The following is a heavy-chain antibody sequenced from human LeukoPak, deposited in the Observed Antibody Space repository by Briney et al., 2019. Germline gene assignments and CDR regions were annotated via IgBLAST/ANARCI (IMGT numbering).Heavy chain of an antibody. J-gene: IGHJ4*02. V-gene: IGHV3-74*01. CDR2: ICPDGTGI. CDR3: VRDFRSADY. Sequence: GGSLRLSCAVSGVRFSNYAMTWVRQAPGKGPMWVSRICPDGTGISYADSVKARFTTSRDNAKNTVYLQMNSLREEDTAVYYCVRDFRSADYWGQGTLVTVSS. CDR1: GVRFSNYA.